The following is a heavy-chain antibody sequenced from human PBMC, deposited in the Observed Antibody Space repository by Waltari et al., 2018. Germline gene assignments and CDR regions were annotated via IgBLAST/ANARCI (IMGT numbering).Heavy chain of an antibody. J-gene: IGHJ4*03. CDR2: ISSGSGTTI. CDR1: GFTFSSYS. V-gene: IGHV3-48*04. CDR3: ARASQIDY. Sequence: EVQLVESGGHLVQPGGSLRLSCAASGFTFSSYSMNWVRQAPGKGLEWVSYISSGSGTTIYYADSVKGRFTISRDNAKNSLYLQMNSLRPEDTAVYYCARASQIDYWGQGTTVTVSS.